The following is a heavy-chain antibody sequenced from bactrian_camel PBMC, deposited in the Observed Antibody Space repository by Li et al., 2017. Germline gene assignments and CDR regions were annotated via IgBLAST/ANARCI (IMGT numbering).Heavy chain of an antibody. CDR1: GFRFSVYW. CDR2: INNGGGAT. CDR3: VRDVSGSGGY. Sequence: HVQLVESGGDSVQAGGSLRLSCAASGFRFSVYWMYWVRQAPGKGLEWVSAINNGGGATYYADSVKGRFTISRDNAKNTVYLQMNSLKPEDTAVYYCVRDVSGSGGYWGQGTQVTVS. J-gene: IGHJ4*01. V-gene: IGHV3S1*01. D-gene: IGHD2*01.